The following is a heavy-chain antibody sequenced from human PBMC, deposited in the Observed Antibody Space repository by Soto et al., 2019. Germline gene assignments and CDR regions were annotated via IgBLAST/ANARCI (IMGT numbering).Heavy chain of an antibody. J-gene: IGHJ6*02. V-gene: IGHV4-59*08. CDR1: GGSISSYY. CDR2: IYYSGSS. D-gene: IGHD3-10*01. CDR3: AGQPTAGSYYDLGSYYYYYAMDV. Sequence: SETLSLTCTVSGGSISSYYWSWIRQPPGKGLEWIGFIYYSGSSSYNPSFKSRVTISVDTSKNQFSLKLSSVTAADTAVYYCAGQPTAGSYYDLGSYYYYYAMDVWGQGTTVTVSS.